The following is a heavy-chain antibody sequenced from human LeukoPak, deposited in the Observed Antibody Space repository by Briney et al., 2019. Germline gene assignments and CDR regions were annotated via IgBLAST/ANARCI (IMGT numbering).Heavy chain of an antibody. CDR2: IYHSGST. CDR3: AREEYQLLSFDY. CDR1: GGSISSGGYY. V-gene: IGHV4-30-2*01. Sequence: PSETLSLTCTVSGGSISSGGYYWSWIRQPPGKGLEWIGYIYHSGSTYYNPSLKSRVTISVDRSKNQFSLKLSSVTAADTVVYYCAREEYQLLSFDYWGQGTLVTVSS. D-gene: IGHD2-2*01. J-gene: IGHJ4*02.